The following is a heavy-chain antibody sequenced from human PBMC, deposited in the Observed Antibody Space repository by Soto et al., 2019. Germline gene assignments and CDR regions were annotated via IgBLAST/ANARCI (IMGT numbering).Heavy chain of an antibody. Sequence: QLQLQESGPGLVKPSETLSLTCAVSGGSITSSSHYRGWIRQPPGKGLECIANIYYDGNTYYNPSRKSRVTISLDTSKNQFSLRLNSVTSADTAVYYCARSSITPRLFMSPFDYWVQGTLVTVSS. D-gene: IGHD6-6*01. V-gene: IGHV4-39*01. CDR1: GGSITSSSHY. CDR3: ARSSITPRLFMSPFDY. CDR2: IYYDGNT. J-gene: IGHJ4*02.